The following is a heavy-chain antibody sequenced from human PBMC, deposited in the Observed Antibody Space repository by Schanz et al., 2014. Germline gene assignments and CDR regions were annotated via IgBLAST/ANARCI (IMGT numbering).Heavy chain of an antibody. Sequence: QVQLQESGPGLVKPSQTLSLTCTVSGDSISSGGYYWSWIRQHPGKGLEWIGYIYYSGSTYYNPSLKNRVTMSVDTSTMQFALKLSSVTAEDTAVYSCARDVDDRRSYGSGCCWGDCMDVWGQGTTVTVSS. CDR2: IYYSGST. D-gene: IGHD3-10*01. CDR3: ARDVDDRRSYGSGCCWGDCMDV. CDR1: GDSISSGGYY. V-gene: IGHV4-31*03. J-gene: IGHJ6*02.